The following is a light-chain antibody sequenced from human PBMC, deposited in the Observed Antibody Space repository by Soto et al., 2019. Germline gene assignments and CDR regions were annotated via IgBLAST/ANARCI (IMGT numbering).Light chain of an antibody. CDR2: DAS. CDR1: QSVSSY. Sequence: IVMTQSPATLSVSPWERATLSCRASQSVSSYLAWYQQKPGQAPRLLIYDASNRATGIPARFSGSGSGTDFPLTISSLEPEDFAVYYCHQRQYWPPITFGQGTRLEIK. J-gene: IGKJ5*01. V-gene: IGKV3-11*01. CDR3: HQRQYWPPIT.